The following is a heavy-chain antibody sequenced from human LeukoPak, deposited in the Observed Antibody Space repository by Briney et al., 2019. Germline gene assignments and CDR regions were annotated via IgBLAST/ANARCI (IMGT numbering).Heavy chain of an antibody. Sequence: ASVKVSCKASRYTFSDYYIHWVRQAPGQGLEWMGWINPKSGGTNYAQKFQGRVTMTRDTSISTAYMELSRLRSDDTAVYYCAKGPSRDWLSYFDYWGQGTLVTVSS. CDR2: INPKSGGT. CDR3: AKGPSRDWLSYFDY. V-gene: IGHV1-2*02. D-gene: IGHD3-9*01. CDR1: RYTFSDYY. J-gene: IGHJ4*02.